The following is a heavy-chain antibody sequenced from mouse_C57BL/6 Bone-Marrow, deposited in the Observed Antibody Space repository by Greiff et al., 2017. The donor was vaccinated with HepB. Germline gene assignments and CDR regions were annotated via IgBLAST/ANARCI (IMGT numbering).Heavy chain of an antibody. Sequence: ESGPGILQSSQTLSLTCSFSGFSLSTSGMGVSWIRQPSGKGLEWLAHIYWDDDKRYNPPLKSRLTISKDTSRNQVFLKITSVDTADTATYYCAREGYYYGSSDWYFDVWGTGTTVTVSS. D-gene: IGHD1-1*01. CDR2: IYWDDDK. CDR3: AREGYYYGSSDWYFDV. V-gene: IGHV8-12*01. CDR1: GFSLSTSGMG. J-gene: IGHJ1*03.